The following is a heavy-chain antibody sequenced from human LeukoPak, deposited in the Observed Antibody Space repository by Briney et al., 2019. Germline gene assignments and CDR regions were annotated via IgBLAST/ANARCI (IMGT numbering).Heavy chain of an antibody. V-gene: IGHV3-23*01. CDR3: AREGPGFGEPAYDY. D-gene: IGHD3-10*01. CDR1: GFTFSSYA. J-gene: IGHJ4*02. Sequence: PGGSLRLSCAASGFTFSSYAMSWVRQAPGKGLEWVSGISGSGGRGGNTYYADSMKGRFTISRDNSKNTLYLQMGSLRAEDMAVYYCAREGPGFGEPAYDYWGQGTLVTVSS. CDR2: ISGSGGRGGNT.